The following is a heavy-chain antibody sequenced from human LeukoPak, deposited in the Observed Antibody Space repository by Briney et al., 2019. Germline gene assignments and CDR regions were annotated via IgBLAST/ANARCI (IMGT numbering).Heavy chain of an antibody. CDR3: TTGSRVNYFDP. D-gene: IGHD1-26*01. Sequence: GGSVRLSCAASGFIFTNAWMNWVRQAPGKGLAWIGRTKSTTDGGTTDYAAPVKGRFTISRDDSKNTLYLQMNSLKTDGTAVYYCTTGSRVNYFDPWGQGTLVTVSS. J-gene: IGHJ5*02. CDR1: GFIFTNAW. CDR2: TKSTTDGGTT. V-gene: IGHV3-15*01.